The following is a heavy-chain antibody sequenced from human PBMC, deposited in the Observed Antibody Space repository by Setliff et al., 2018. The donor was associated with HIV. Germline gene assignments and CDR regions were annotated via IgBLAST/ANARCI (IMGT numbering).Heavy chain of an antibody. CDR3: AGSTLTGYYTFGADY. Sequence: SVKVSCKASGGTFSSYAISWVRQAPGQGLEWMGGIIPIFGTTNYAQKVQGRVTITTDESTTTAYMELSSLRSEDTALYYCAGSTLTGYYTFGADYWGQGTLVTVSS. D-gene: IGHD3-9*01. V-gene: IGHV1-69*05. CDR2: IIPIFGTT. J-gene: IGHJ4*02. CDR1: GGTFSSYA.